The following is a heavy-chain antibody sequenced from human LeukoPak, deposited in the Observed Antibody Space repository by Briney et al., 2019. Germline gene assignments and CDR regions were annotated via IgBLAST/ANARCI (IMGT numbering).Heavy chain of an antibody. Sequence: GGSLRLSCAASGFTFSRYDMHWVRQATGKGLEWVSAIGTAGDTYYPGSVKGRFTISRENAKNSLYLQMNSLRAGDTAVYYCARARTVTVTTGVNWFDPWGQGTLVTVSS. CDR3: ARARTVTVTTGVNWFDP. J-gene: IGHJ5*02. V-gene: IGHV3-13*01. D-gene: IGHD4-11*01. CDR2: IGTAGDT. CDR1: GFTFSRYD.